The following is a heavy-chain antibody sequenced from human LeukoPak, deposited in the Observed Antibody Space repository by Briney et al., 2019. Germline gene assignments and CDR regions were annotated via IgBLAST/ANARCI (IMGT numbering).Heavy chain of an antibody. V-gene: IGHV1-69*04. CDR2: IIPILGIA. J-gene: IGHJ3*01. CDR3: AREPYTTTTSRIGSSVV. CDR1: GGTFSSYA. D-gene: IGHD1-26*01. Sequence: SVKVSCKASGGTFSSYAISWVRQAPGQGLEWMGRIIPILGIANYAQKFQGRVTITADKSTSTAYMELSSLRSEDTAVYYRAREPYTTTTSRIGSSVVWGQGTMVTVSS.